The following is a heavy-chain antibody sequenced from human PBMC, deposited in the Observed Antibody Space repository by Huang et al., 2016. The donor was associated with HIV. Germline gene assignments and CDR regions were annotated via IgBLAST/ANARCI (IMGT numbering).Heavy chain of an antibody. CDR3: ARGGPYSRDYYYYGMDV. Sequence: QVQLQESGPGLVKPSETLSLTCTVSGGSISSYYWSWIRPPPGKGLEWIGYIHYSGSTNYNPSLKSRVTTSVYTSKNRCFLKLSSVTAADTAVYYCARGGPYSRDYYYYGMDVWGQGTTVTVSS. D-gene: IGHD6-13*01. V-gene: IGHV4-59*01. CDR2: IHYSGST. CDR1: GGSISSYY. J-gene: IGHJ6*02.